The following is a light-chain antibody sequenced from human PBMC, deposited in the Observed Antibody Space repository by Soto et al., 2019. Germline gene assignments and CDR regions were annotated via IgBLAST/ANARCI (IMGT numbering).Light chain of an antibody. CDR3: QQFHSFSRT. J-gene: IGKJ1*01. CDR1: QNINSW. V-gene: IGKV1-5*01. Sequence: IHMSQSPSTLSASVEYRVTINFLASQNINSWLAWYQQKPGKAPNLLIYDASTLESGVPSRFSGSGSGTEFTLTISSLQPEDFATYYCQQFHSFSRTFGQGAKVDIK. CDR2: DAS.